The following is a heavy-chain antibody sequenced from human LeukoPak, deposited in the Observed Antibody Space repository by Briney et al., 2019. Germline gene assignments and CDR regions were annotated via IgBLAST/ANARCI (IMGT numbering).Heavy chain of an antibody. CDR3: AKGTLPPEPDIVVVPAAIH. CDR2: IRYDGSNK. CDR1: GFTFSSYG. J-gene: IGHJ4*02. D-gene: IGHD2-2*02. Sequence: GGSLRLSCAASGFTFSSYGMHWVRQAPGKGLEWVAFIRYDGSNKYYADSVKGRFTISRDNSKNTLYLQMNSLRAEDTAVYYCAKGTLPPEPDIVVVPAAIHWGQGTLVTVSS. V-gene: IGHV3-30*02.